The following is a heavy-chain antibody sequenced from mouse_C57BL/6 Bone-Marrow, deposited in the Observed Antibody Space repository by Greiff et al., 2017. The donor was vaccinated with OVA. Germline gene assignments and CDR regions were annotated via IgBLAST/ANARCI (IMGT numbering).Heavy chain of an antibody. CDR1: GYTFTGYW. CDR2: ILPGSGST. D-gene: IGHD1-1*01. J-gene: IGHJ4*01. V-gene: IGHV1-9*01. Sequence: VQLQQSGAELMKPGASVKLSCKATGYTFTGYWIEWVKQRPGHGLEWIGEILPGSGSTNYNEKFKGKATFTADTSSNTAYMQLSSMSTEDSAIDYCAGLVAKRYDYAMDYWGQGTSVTVSS. CDR3: AGLVAKRYDYAMDY.